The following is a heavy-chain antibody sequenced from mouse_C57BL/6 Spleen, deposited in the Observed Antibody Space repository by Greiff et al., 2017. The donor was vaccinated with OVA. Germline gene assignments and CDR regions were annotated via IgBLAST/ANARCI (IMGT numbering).Heavy chain of an antibody. CDR2: IDPSDSYT. J-gene: IGHJ2*01. V-gene: IGHV1-69*01. D-gene: IGHD6-5*01. CDR3: ASSYDFDY. Sequence: QVQLKQPGAELVMPGASVKLSCKASGYTFTSYWMHWVKQRPGQGLEWIGEIDPSDSYTNYNQKFKGKSTLTVDKSSSTAYMQLSSLTSEDSAVYYCASSYDFDYWGQGTTLTVSS. CDR1: GYTFTSYW.